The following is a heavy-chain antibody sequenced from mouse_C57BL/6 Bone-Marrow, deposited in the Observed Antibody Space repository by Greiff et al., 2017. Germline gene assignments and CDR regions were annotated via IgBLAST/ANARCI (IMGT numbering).Heavy chain of an antibody. Sequence: QVQLQQPGAELVKPGASVKLSCKASCYTFTSYWMQWVKQRPGQGLEWIGEIDPSDSYTNYNQKFKGKATLTVDTSSSTAYMQLSSLTSEDSAVYYCASYYDYAMDYWGQGTSVTVSS. D-gene: IGHD2-1*01. CDR1: CYTFTSYW. CDR3: ASYYDYAMDY. V-gene: IGHV1-50*01. CDR2: IDPSDSYT. J-gene: IGHJ4*01.